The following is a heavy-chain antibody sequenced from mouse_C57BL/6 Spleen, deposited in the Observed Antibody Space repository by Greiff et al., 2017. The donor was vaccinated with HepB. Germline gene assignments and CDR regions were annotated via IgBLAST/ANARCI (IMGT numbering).Heavy chain of an antibody. CDR1: GFTFSDYG. V-gene: IGHV5-17*01. CDR2: ISSGSSTI. Sequence: EVKLMESGGGLVKPGGSLKLSCAASGFTFSDYGMHWVRQAPEKGLEWVAYISSGSSTIYYADTVKGRFTISRDNAKNTLFLQMTSMRSDDTAMYYCARGHYSNWYFDVWGTGTTVTVSS. D-gene: IGHD2-5*01. J-gene: IGHJ1*03. CDR3: ARGHYSNWYFDV.